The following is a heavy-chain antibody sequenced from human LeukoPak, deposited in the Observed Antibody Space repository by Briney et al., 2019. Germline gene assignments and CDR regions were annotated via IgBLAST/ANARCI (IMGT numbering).Heavy chain of an antibody. CDR2: IYTSGST. Sequence: SQTLSLTCTVSGGSISSGSYYWSWIRQPAGKGLEWIGRIYTSGSTNYNPSLKSRVTISVDTSRNQFSLKLSSVTAADTAVYYCARFDGIPGWFDPWGQGTLVTVSS. CDR3: ARFDGIPGWFDP. V-gene: IGHV4-61*02. J-gene: IGHJ5*02. D-gene: IGHD1-1*01. CDR1: GGSISSGSYY.